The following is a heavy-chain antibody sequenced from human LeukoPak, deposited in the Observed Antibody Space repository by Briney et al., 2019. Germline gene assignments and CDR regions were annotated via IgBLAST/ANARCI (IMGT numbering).Heavy chain of an antibody. J-gene: IGHJ6*02. Sequence: SETLPLTCAVHGGYFSGYYLSWLRPPPGKGLEWIGEINHSGSTNYNPSLKSRVTISVDTSKNQFSLKLSSVTAADTAVYYCATSFHIAAPYYYGMDVWGQGTTVTVSS. D-gene: IGHD6-13*01. V-gene: IGHV4-34*01. CDR3: ATSFHIAAPYYYGMDV. CDR1: GGYFSGYY. CDR2: INHSGST.